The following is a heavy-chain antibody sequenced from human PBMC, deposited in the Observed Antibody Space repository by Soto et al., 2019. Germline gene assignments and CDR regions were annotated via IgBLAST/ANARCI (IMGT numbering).Heavy chain of an antibody. D-gene: IGHD3-22*01. CDR2: INPSGGST. V-gene: IGHV1-46*01. Sequence: GASVKVSCKASGYTFTSYYMHWVRQAPGQGLEWMGIINPSGGSTSYAQKFQGRVTMTRDTSTSTVYMELNSLRVEDTAVYYCVRMIPGGWVGPFDQWGLGTLVTVSS. J-gene: IGHJ4*02. CDR3: VRMIPGGWVGPFDQ. CDR1: GYTFTSYY.